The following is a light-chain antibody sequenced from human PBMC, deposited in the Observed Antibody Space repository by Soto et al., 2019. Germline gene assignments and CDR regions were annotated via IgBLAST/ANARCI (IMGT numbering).Light chain of an antibody. CDR2: KAS. V-gene: IGKV1-5*03. CDR1: QTISSW. CDR3: QQYHNWPPIT. Sequence: DIQMTQSPSTLSGSVGDRVTITCRASQTISSWLVWYQQKPGKAPKLLIYKASTLKSGVPSRFSGSGSGTEFTLTISSLQSEDSAVYYCQQYHNWPPITFGQGTRLEIK. J-gene: IGKJ5*01.